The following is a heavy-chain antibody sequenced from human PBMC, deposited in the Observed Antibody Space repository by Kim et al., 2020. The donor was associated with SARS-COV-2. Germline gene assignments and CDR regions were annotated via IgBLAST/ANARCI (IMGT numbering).Heavy chain of an antibody. D-gene: IGHD2-21*02. CDR3: AKRIEYGGDSRFQYYYGMDV. J-gene: IGHJ6*02. Sequence: GGSLRLSCAASGFTFSSYAMTWVRQAPGKGLEWVSAISGTGGSTYDADSVKGRFTISRDNSKNTLYLQMNSLRAEDTAVYYCAKRIEYGGDSRFQYYYGMDVWGQGTTVTVPS. CDR1: GFTFSSYA. CDR2: ISGTGGST. V-gene: IGHV3-23*01.